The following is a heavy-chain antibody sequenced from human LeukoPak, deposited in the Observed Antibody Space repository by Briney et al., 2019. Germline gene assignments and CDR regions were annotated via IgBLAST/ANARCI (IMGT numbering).Heavy chain of an antibody. CDR1: GYTFTSYA. V-gene: IGHV1-18*01. Sequence: ASVKVSCKASGYTFTSYAFSWVRQAPGQGLEWMGWVSAYNGNTNYAQKFQGRVTMTTDTSTSTAYMDLRSLRSDDTAVYYCARDAHSSSWPKWFGPWGQGILVAVSS. D-gene: IGHD6-13*01. J-gene: IGHJ5*02. CDR2: VSAYNGNT. CDR3: ARDAHSSSWPKWFGP.